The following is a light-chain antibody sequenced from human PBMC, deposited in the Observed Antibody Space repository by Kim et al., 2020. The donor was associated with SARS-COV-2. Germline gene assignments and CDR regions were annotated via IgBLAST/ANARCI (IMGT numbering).Light chain of an antibody. CDR3: QQSHSSPWT. J-gene: IGKJ1*01. CDR2: GGS. CDR1: QSVTKY. Sequence: DIQMTQSPSSLSASVGDRVTITCRASQSVTKYLSWYQQKSGKAPKLLIYGGSNLQSGVPSRFSGSGSGTDFTLSINSVQFGDVARYYCQQSHSSPWTFGQGTKVDIK. V-gene: IGKV1-39*01.